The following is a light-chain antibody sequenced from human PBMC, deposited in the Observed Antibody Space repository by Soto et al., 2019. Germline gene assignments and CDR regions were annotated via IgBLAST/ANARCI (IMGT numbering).Light chain of an antibody. CDR3: QQYKNWPL. CDR1: HSVNSH. V-gene: IGKV3-15*01. Sequence: MMMTQYPATWSVSAGERVTLSCRTSHSVNSHVAWYQQKPGQAPRLLLYGASTRATGIPVRFSVSGFGTEFTLPISSLTSEDFAVDDCQQYKNWPLFGQGTRLEIK. J-gene: IGKJ5*01. CDR2: GAS.